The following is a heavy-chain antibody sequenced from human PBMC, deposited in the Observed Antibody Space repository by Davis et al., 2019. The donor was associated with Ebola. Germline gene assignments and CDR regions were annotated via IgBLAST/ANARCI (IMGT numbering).Heavy chain of an antibody. CDR1: GFTFGSYT. CDR3: VRDPALVVTGGGWFFGL. J-gene: IGHJ2*01. D-gene: IGHD2-21*02. Sequence: GGSLRLSCVASGFTFGSYTMNWVRQAPGKGLEWVSFISSSSNYIYYADSVKGRFTVSRDNAKNSLYLQMNSLRAEDTAVYYCVRDPALVVTGGGWFFGLWGRGTLVTVSS. CDR2: ISSSSNYI. V-gene: IGHV3-21*01.